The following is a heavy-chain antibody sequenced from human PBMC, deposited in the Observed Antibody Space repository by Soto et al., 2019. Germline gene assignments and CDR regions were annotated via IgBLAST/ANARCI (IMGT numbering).Heavy chain of an antibody. V-gene: IGHV3-49*03. CDR1: GFTFGDYA. Sequence: GGSLRLSCTASGFTFGDYAMSWFRQAPGKGLERVGFIRSKAYGGTTEYAASVKGRFTISRDDSKSIAYLQMNSLKTEDTAVYYCTRVLYCSGGSCYSSLFDYWGQGTLVTVSS. CDR2: IRSKAYGGTT. D-gene: IGHD2-15*01. CDR3: TRVLYCSGGSCYSSLFDY. J-gene: IGHJ4*02.